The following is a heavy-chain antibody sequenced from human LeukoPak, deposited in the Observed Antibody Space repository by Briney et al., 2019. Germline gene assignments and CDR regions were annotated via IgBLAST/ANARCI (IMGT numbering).Heavy chain of an antibody. D-gene: IGHD3-10*01. J-gene: IGHJ5*02. V-gene: IGHV3-21*01. CDR2: ISSSSSYI. CDR3: ASQYGSGSYYDYWFDP. CDR1: GFTFSSYS. Sequence: PGGSLRLSCAASGFTFSSYSMNWVRQAPGKGLEWVSSISSSSSYIYYADSVKGRFTISRDNSKNTLYLQMNSLRAEDTAVYYCASQYGSGSYYDYWFDPWGQGTLVTVSS.